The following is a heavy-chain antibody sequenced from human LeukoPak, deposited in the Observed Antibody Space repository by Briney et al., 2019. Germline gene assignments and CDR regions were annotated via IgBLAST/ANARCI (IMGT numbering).Heavy chain of an antibody. V-gene: IGHV1-18*01. CDR2: ISAYNGNT. J-gene: IGHJ4*02. CDR1: GYTFTSYG. CDR3: ARDQPYYGDYTPFDY. Sequence: GASVEVSCKASGYTFTSYGISWVRQAPGQGLEWMGWISAYNGNTNYAQKLQGRVTMTTDTSTSTAYMELRSLRSDDTAVYYCARDQPYYGDYTPFDYWGQGTLVTVSS. D-gene: IGHD4-17*01.